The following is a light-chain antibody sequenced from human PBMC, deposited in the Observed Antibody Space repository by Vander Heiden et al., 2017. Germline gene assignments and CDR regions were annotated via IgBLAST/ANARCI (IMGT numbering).Light chain of an antibody. CDR3: QQANRVPYT. J-gene: IGKJ2*01. CDR2: AAS. Sequence: IQMTQSPSSVSASVAGRVTITRRASQGISSWAAWYQKKPGKATNLLIDAASSLQSGVPSRCSGRGSGTDVTLTSSRLPPEDFATYYWQQANRVPYTFGQGTKLEIK. CDR1: QGISSW. V-gene: IGKV1-12*01.